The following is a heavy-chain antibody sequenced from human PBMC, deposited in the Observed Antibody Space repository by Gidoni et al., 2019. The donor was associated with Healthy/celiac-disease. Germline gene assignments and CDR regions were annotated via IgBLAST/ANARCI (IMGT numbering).Heavy chain of an antibody. CDR2: INPSGGST. J-gene: IGHJ4*02. Sequence: FTSYYMHWVRQAPGQGLEWMGIINPSGGSTSYAQKFQGRVTMTRDTSTNTVYMELSSLRSEDTAVYYCARDLGDFDYWGQGTLVTVSS. V-gene: IGHV1-46*01. CDR3: ARDLGDFDY. CDR1: FTSYY. D-gene: IGHD1-26*01.